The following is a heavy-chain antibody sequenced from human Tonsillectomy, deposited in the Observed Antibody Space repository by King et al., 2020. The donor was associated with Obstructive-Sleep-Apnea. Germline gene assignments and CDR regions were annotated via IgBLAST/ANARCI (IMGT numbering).Heavy chain of an antibody. Sequence: VQLQESGPGLVKPSETLSLTCTASGGSISSYYWSWFRQPPGKGLEWIGYIYYSGSTKYNPSLKSRVTISVDTSKNQFSLKLTSVTAADPAVYYCARHGYYFDSSGWDWGQGTLVTVSS. CDR1: GGSISSYY. V-gene: IGHV4-59*08. J-gene: IGHJ4*02. CDR2: IYYSGST. D-gene: IGHD3-22*01. CDR3: ARHGYYFDSSGWD.